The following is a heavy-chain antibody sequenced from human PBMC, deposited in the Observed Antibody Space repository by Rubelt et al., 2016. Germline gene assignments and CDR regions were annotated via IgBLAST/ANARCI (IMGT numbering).Heavy chain of an antibody. CDR2: IDNSGGRV. CDR3: AGAGRWLQSLGDY. D-gene: IGHD5-24*01. V-gene: IGHV3-21*06. J-gene: IGHJ4*02. Sequence: GSLRLSCAASGFSFGIYSMIWIRQAPGKGLEWVSSIDNSGGRVFYADSVKGRFTNYRDNARNSLYLQMNSLRAEDTAVYYCAGAGRWLQSLGDYWGQGTLVTVSS. CDR1: GFSFGIYS.